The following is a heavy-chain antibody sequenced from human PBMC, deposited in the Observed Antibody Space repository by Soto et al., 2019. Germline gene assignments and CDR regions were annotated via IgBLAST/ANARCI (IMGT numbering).Heavy chain of an antibody. V-gene: IGHV1-69*06. CDR1: GGTFSSYA. CDR3: ASRFRHIGWSDP. Sequence: QVQLVQSGAEVKKPGSSVKVSCKASGGTFSSYAISWVRQAPGQGLEWMGGIIPIFGTANYAQKFQGRVTITADKSTSTAYMDLSILRSEDTAVYYCASRFRHIGWSDPWVQGTLVTVSS. J-gene: IGHJ5*02. CDR2: IIPIFGTA. D-gene: IGHD3-3*01.